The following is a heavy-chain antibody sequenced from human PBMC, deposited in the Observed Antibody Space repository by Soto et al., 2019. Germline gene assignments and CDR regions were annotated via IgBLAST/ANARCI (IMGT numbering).Heavy chain of an antibody. V-gene: IGHV1-18*01. D-gene: IGHD2-2*01. J-gene: IGHJ3*02. Sequence: ASVKVSCKASGYTFTNYGISWVRQAPGQGLEWMGWISAYNGNTNYAQKLQGRVTMTTDTSTSTAYMELRSLRSDDTAVYYCARERVSYCSSTSCYGYAFDSWGQGTMVTVSS. CDR3: ARERVSYCSSTSCYGYAFDS. CDR1: GYTFTNYG. CDR2: ISAYNGNT.